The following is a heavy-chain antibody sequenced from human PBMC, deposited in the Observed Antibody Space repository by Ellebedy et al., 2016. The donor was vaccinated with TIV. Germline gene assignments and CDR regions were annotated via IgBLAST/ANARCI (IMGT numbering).Heavy chain of an antibody. J-gene: IGHJ4*02. V-gene: IGHV3-66*01. CDR1: GFTFRDYY. Sequence: PGGSLRLSCAASGFTFRDYYMSWVRQGPGKGLEWVSIIYSGGGTYYADSVKGRFTISRDSSKNTLYLQMNSLRVEDTAVYYCASRPNGDYHFLDYWGQGTLVTVSS. CDR3: ASRPNGDYHFLDY. D-gene: IGHD4-17*01. CDR2: IYSGGGT.